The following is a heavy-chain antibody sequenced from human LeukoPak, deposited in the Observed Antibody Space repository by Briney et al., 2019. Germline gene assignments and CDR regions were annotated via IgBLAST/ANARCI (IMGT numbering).Heavy chain of an antibody. CDR1: GYTFTSYG. Sequence: ASVKVSCKASGYTFTSYGISWVRQAPAQGLEWMGWISAYNGNTNYAQKLQGRVTMTTDTSTSTAYMELRSLRSDDTAVYYCASHSSSWYDQYFQHWGQGTLVTVSS. J-gene: IGHJ1*01. CDR3: ASHSSSWYDQYFQH. V-gene: IGHV1-18*01. CDR2: ISAYNGNT. D-gene: IGHD6-13*01.